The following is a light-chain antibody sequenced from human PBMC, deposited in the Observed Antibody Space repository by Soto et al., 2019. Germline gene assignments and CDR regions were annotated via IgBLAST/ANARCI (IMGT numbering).Light chain of an antibody. J-gene: IGKJ1*01. CDR1: QSISSW. CDR2: DAS. V-gene: IGKV1-5*01. Sequence: DIHITHWPSTLAASVGDRVTITCRASQSISSWLAWYQQKPGKAPKLLIYDASSLESGVPSRFSGSGSGTEFTLTISSLQPDDFATYYCQQYNSYWTFGQGTKVDIK. CDR3: QQYNSYWT.